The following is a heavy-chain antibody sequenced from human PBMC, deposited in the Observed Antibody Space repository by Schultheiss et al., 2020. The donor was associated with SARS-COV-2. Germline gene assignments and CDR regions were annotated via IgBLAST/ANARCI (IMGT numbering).Heavy chain of an antibody. V-gene: IGHV1-69*02. CDR3: AAEGAVAGKDMDV. Sequence: SVKVSCKASGGTFSSYTISWVRQAPGQGLEWMGRIIPILGIANYAQKFQGRVTITADKSTSTAYMELSSLRSEDTAVYYCAAEGAVAGKDMDVWGKGTTVTVSS. J-gene: IGHJ6*03. CDR1: GGTFSSYT. CDR2: IIPILGIA. D-gene: IGHD6-19*01.